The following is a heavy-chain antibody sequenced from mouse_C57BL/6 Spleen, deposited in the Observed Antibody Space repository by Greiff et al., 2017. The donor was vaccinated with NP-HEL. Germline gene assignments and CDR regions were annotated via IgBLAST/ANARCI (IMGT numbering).Heavy chain of an antibody. CDR1: GFTFSDYY. J-gene: IGHJ2*01. Sequence: DVHLVESEGGLVQPGSSMKLSCTASGFTFSDYYMAWVRQVPEKGLEWVANINYDGSSTYYLDSLKSRFIISRDNAKNILYLQMSSLKSEDTATYYCARPSNTNWVYFDYWGQGTTLTVSS. D-gene: IGHD4-1*01. V-gene: IGHV5-16*01. CDR2: INYDGSST. CDR3: ARPSNTNWVYFDY.